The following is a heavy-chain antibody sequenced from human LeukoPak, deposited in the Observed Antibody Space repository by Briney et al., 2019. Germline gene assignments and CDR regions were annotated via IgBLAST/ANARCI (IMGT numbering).Heavy chain of an antibody. Sequence: GGSLRLSCAASGFTFSSYGMHWVRQAPGKGLEYVSAISSNGGSTYYANSVKGRFTISRDNSKNTLYLQMGSLRAEDMAVYYCARGGYGDYWDFDYWGQGTLVTVSS. CDR1: GFTFSSYG. V-gene: IGHV3-64*01. CDR2: ISSNGGST. D-gene: IGHD4-17*01. CDR3: ARGGYGDYWDFDY. J-gene: IGHJ4*02.